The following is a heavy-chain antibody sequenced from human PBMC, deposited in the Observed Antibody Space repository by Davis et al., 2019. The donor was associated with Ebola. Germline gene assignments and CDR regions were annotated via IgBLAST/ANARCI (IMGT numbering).Heavy chain of an antibody. CDR1: GFTFSESW. V-gene: IGHV3-7*01. J-gene: IGHJ6*02. CDR3: ARRTAGITLSFYAMDG. Sequence: GESLKISCAASGFTFSESWMAWVRQAPEKGLEWLANMLHDGSEKYSAGPVKGRFTISRDNAKDSLFLQMDSLRAEDTAVYYCARRTAGITLSFYAMDGWGQGTTVTVSS. D-gene: IGHD1-1*01. CDR2: MLHDGSEK.